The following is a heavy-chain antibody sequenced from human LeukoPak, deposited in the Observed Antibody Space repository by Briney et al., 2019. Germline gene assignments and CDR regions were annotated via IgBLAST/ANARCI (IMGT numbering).Heavy chain of an antibody. CDR2: IYHSGST. CDR1: GYSISSGYY. J-gene: IGHJ6*03. V-gene: IGHV4-38-2*01. D-gene: IGHD3-3*01. CDR3: ARVHLSSDFYYYYLDA. Sequence: SETLSLTCAVPGYSISSGYYWSWIRQPPGKGLEWIGSIYHSGSTYYNPSLKSRVTISVDTSMNQFSLKLSSVTAADTAVYYCARVHLSSDFYYYYLDAWGIGTTVTVSS.